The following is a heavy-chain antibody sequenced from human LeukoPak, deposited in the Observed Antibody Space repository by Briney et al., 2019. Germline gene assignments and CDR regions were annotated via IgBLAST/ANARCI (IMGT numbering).Heavy chain of an antibody. D-gene: IGHD4-11*01. CDR1: GGTFSSYA. Sequence: ASVKVSCKDSGGTFSSYAISWVRQAPGQGLEWMGGIIPIFGTANYAQKFQGRVTITTDESTSTAYMELSSLRSEDTAVYYCARELQSNNWFDPWGQGTLVTVSS. CDR2: IIPIFGTA. CDR3: ARELQSNNWFDP. V-gene: IGHV1-69*05. J-gene: IGHJ5*02.